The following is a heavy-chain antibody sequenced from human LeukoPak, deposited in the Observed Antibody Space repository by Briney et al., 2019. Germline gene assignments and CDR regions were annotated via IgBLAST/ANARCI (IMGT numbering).Heavy chain of an antibody. V-gene: IGHV3-23*01. Sequence: GGSLRLSCAASGFTLSSYAMSWVRQAPGKGLEWVSTISGSGGSTYYADSVKGRFTISRDNSKNTLYLQMNSLRAEDTAVYYCARAPEENYYDSSGYLDYFDYWGQGTLVTVSS. CDR2: ISGSGGST. D-gene: IGHD3-22*01. J-gene: IGHJ4*02. CDR1: GFTLSSYA. CDR3: ARAPEENYYDSSGYLDYFDY.